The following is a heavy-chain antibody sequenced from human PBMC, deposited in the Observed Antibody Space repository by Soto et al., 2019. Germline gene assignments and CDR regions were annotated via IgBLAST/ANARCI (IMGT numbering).Heavy chain of an antibody. J-gene: IGHJ4*02. V-gene: IGHV3-23*01. CDR2: ISGSGGST. Sequence: EVQLLESGGGLVQPGGSLRLSCAVSGFTFSSYAVSWVRQAPGMGLEWVSGISGSGGSTYYPDSVKGQFTISRDNSKNTLYLQMNSLRAEDTAVYYCAKAVAFFGVVVCIDFWGQGTLVTVSS. CDR1: GFTFSSYA. CDR3: AKAVAFFGVVVCIDF. D-gene: IGHD3-3*01.